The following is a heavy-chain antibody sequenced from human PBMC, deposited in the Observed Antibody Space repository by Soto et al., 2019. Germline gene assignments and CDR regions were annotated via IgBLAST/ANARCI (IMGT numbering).Heavy chain of an antibody. V-gene: IGHV4-59*01. CDR3: ARDHGSGWQGNWFDP. CDR2: IYYSGST. Sequence: KTSETLSLTCTVSGGSISSYYWSWIRQPPGKGLEWIGYIYYSGSTNYNPSLKSRVTTSVDTSKNQFSLKLSSVTAADTAVYYCARDHGSGWQGNWFDPWGQGTLVTVSS. CDR1: GGSISSYY. J-gene: IGHJ5*02. D-gene: IGHD6-19*01.